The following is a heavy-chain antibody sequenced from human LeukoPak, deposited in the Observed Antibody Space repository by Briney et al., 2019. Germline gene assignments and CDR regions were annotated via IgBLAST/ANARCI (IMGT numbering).Heavy chain of an antibody. D-gene: IGHD3-16*01. J-gene: IGHJ4*01. CDR3: ARFTSQINFDY. CDR2: IYYSGST. Sequence: SETPSLTCMCSGDSLHSYYWSWLRQPPGKGLEWIAYIYYSGSTSYNPSLTSRVPLSVDASKNQFSLKLISVTAADTAVYYCARFTSQINFDYWGHGILVTVSS. CDR1: GDSLHSYY. V-gene: IGHV4-59*01.